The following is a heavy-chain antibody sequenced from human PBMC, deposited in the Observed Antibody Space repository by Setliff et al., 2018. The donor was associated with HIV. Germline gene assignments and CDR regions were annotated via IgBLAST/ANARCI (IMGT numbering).Heavy chain of an antibody. D-gene: IGHD2-15*01. CDR3: ARGYCSGGSCYFSVDAFDI. V-gene: IGHV4-38-2*01. Sequence: NPSETLSLTCGVSGYSISSGYSWGWIRQPPGKGLEWIGNIYYSGSTYYNPSLKSRVTISVDTFKNQFSLKLSSVTAADTAVYYCARGYCSGGSCYFSVDAFDIWGQGTMVT. J-gene: IGHJ3*02. CDR2: IYYSGST. CDR1: GYSISSGYS.